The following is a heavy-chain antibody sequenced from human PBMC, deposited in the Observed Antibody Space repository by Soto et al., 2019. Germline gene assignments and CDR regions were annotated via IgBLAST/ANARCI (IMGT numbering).Heavy chain of an antibody. V-gene: IGHV3-30*18. J-gene: IGHJ4*02. Sequence: QVQLVESGGGVVQPGRSLRLSCAASGFTFSSYGMHWVRQAPGKGLEWVAVISYDGSNKYYADSVKGRFTISRDNSKNTLYLQMNSLRAEDTAVYYCAKGYYGGFDYWGQGTLVTVSS. CDR3: AKGYYGGFDY. CDR1: GFTFSSYG. D-gene: IGHD4-17*01. CDR2: ISYDGSNK.